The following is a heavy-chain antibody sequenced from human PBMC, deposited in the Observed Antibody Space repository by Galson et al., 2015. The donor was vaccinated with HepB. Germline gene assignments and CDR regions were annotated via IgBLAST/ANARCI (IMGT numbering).Heavy chain of an antibody. CDR2: ISGSGGST. J-gene: IGHJ6*03. D-gene: IGHD1-26*01. Sequence: SLRLTCAASGLTFSSYAMSWVRQAPGKGLEWVSGISGSGGSTYYADSVKGRFTISRDSSKNTLYLQMNSLKAEDTAVYYCAKVTGSSNYFYYYMDVWGKGTTVTVSS. CDR3: AKVTGSSNYFYYYMDV. CDR1: GLTFSSYA. V-gene: IGHV3-23*01.